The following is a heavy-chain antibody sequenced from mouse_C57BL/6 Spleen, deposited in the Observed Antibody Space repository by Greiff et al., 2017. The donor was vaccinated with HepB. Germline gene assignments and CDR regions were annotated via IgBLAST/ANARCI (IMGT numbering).Heavy chain of an antibody. CDR2: INPNNGGT. V-gene: IGHV1-26*01. D-gene: IGHD2-12*01. CDR1: GYTFTDYY. J-gene: IGHJ2*01. Sequence: EVQLQQSGPELVKPGASVKISCKASGYTFTDYYMNWVKQSHGKSLEWIGDINPNNGGTSYNQKFKGKATLTVDKSSSTAYMELRSLTSEDSAVYYCARLLYPGYYFDYWGQGTTLTVSS. CDR3: ARLLYPGYYFDY.